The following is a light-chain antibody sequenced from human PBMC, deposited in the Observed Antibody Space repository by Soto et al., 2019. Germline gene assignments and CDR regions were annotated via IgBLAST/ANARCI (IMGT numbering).Light chain of an antibody. V-gene: IGKV1-39*01. CDR1: QNINTW. CDR2: GAS. J-gene: IGKJ5*01. Sequence: DIQMTQSASTLSASVGDRVSSTCRASQNINTWLSWYQLKPGKAPNLLMYGASYLKSGVPTRFSGSGSGTDFTLTISSLPPEDSAIYHCQQTYTTPEITFGQGTRLEIK. CDR3: QQTYTTPEIT.